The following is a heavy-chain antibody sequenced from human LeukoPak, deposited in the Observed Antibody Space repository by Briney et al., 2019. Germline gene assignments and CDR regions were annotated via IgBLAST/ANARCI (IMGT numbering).Heavy chain of an antibody. V-gene: IGHV4-59*01. J-gene: IGHJ5*01. Sequence: SETLSLTCTVSGDSISTYYWSWIRQPPGKGLECIGYIHYSGSTNYNPSLKSRVTLSLYTSKNQFSLNLRSVTAADTGVCYCARMRGDYVVDSWGQGTLVTVSS. D-gene: IGHD4-17*01. CDR1: GDSISTYY. CDR2: IHYSGST. CDR3: ARMRGDYVVDS.